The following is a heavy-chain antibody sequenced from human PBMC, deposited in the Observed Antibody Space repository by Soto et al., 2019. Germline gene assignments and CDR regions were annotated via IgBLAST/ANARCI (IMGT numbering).Heavy chain of an antibody. CDR1: GGSISSSSYY. CDR3: ARHEWELPTGKYYYYYYGMDV. Sequence: SETLSLTCTVSGGSISSSSYYWGWIRQPPGKGLEWIGSIYYSGSTYYNPSLKSRVTISVDTSKNQFSLKLSSVTAADTAVYYCARHEWELPTGKYYYYYYGMDVCGQGTTVTVSS. D-gene: IGHD1-26*01. V-gene: IGHV4-39*01. J-gene: IGHJ6*02. CDR2: IYYSGST.